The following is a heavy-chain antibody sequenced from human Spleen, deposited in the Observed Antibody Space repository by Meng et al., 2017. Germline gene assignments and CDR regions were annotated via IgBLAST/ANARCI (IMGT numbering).Heavy chain of an antibody. CDR2: ITATNYIT. Sequence: GESLKISCAASEFTFSAYAVTWVRQAPGKGLEWVSSITATNYITDYADSVRGRFTISRDSSKNTLYLQMNNLRAEDTAVYFCGRDPNGDYIGAFDFWGQGTMVTVSS. CDR3: GRDPNGDYIGAFDF. D-gene: IGHD4-17*01. V-gene: IGHV3-23*01. CDR1: EFTFSAYA. J-gene: IGHJ3*01.